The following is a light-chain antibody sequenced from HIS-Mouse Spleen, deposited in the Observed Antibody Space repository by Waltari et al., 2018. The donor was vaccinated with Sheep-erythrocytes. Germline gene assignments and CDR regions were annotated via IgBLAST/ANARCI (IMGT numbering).Light chain of an antibody. J-gene: IGLJ3*02. CDR3: CSYAGSSTPWV. CDR2: EGS. Sequence: QSALTQPASVSGSPGQSITISCTGTSSDVGSYNLVSWYQQHPGKAPNLMIYEGSKRPSGVSTRFSGSKSGNTASLTISGLQAEDEADYYCCSYAGSSTPWVFGGGTKLTVL. V-gene: IGLV2-23*01. CDR1: SSDVGSYNL.